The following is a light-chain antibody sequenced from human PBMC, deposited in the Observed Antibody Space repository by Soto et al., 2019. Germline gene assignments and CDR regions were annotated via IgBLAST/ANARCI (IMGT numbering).Light chain of an antibody. Sequence: EIVLTQSPATLSLSPGELATLSCRASQSVSSYLAWYQQKPGQAPRLLIYDASNRATGIPARFSGSGSGTDFTLTISSLEPDDFAVYYCQQRRNWGLTFGGGTKVEIK. CDR3: QQRRNWGLT. V-gene: IGKV3-11*01. J-gene: IGKJ4*01. CDR2: DAS. CDR1: QSVSSY.